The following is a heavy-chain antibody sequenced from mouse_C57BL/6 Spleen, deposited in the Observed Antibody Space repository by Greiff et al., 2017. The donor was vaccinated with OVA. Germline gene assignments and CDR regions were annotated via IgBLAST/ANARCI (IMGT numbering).Heavy chain of an antibody. V-gene: IGHV1-19*01. CDR2: INPYNGGT. D-gene: IGHD3-2*02. J-gene: IGHJ2*01. CDR3: AQTAQAYFDY. CDR1: GYTFTDYY. Sequence: EVQLQQSGPVLVKPGASVKMSCKASGYTFTDYYMNWVKQSHGKSLEWIGVINPYNGGTSYNQKFKGKATLTVDKSSSTAYMELNSLTSEDSAVYYCAQTAQAYFDYWGQGTTLTVSS.